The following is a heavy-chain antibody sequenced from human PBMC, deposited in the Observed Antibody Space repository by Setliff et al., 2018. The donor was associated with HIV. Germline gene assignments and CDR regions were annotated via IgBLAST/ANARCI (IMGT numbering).Heavy chain of an antibody. D-gene: IGHD5-12*01. CDR2: IYHSGST. V-gene: IGHV4-4*02. Sequence: SETLSLTCAVSGGSISSSNWWSWVRQPPGKGLEWIGEIYHSGSTNYNPSPKSRVTISLDRSKTQFPLKLSSVTAADTAVYYCARSPLYSGYERYYFDYWGQGTLVTVSS. J-gene: IGHJ4*02. CDR3: ARSPLYSGYERYYFDY. CDR1: GGSISSSNW.